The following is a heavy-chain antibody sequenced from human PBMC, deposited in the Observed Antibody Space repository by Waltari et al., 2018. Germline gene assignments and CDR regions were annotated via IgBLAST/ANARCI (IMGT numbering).Heavy chain of an antibody. Sequence: QVQLQESGPGLVKPSQTLSLTCTVSGGSISSGSYYWSWIRQPAGKGLEWIGRIYTSGSTNYNPSLKSRVTISVDTSKNQFSLKLSSVTAADTAVYYCARGDTAYPSDFDYLGQGTLVTVSS. CDR3: ARGDTAYPSDFDY. CDR1: GGSISSGSYY. J-gene: IGHJ4*02. V-gene: IGHV4-61*02. CDR2: IYTSGST. D-gene: IGHD5-18*01.